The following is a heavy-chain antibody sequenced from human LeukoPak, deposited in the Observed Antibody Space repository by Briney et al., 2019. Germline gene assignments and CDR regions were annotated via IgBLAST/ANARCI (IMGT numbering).Heavy chain of an antibody. CDR2: IYYSGST. J-gene: IGHJ4*02. V-gene: IGHV4-39*01. CDR3: ARQSHYYDSSGPKQLVPPYFDY. CDR1: GFTFSSYE. Sequence: GSLRLSCAASGFTFSSYEMSWIRQPPGKGLEWIGSIYYSGSTYYNPSLKSRVTISVDTSKNQFSLKLSSVTAADTAVYYCARQSHYYDSSGPKQLVPPYFDYWGQGTLVTVSS. D-gene: IGHD3-22*01.